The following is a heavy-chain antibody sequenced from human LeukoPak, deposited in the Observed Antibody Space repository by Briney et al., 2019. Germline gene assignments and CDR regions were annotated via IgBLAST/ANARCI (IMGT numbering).Heavy chain of an antibody. CDR2: INSSGRNI. CDR1: GFTFSSYE. CDR3: ARDRSGWYYFDY. V-gene: IGHV3-48*03. J-gene: IGHJ4*02. D-gene: IGHD6-19*01. Sequence: GGSLRLSCAASGFTFSSYEMNWDRQAPGQGLEWCSYINSSGRNIYYADSVKGRFTISRDNAKNSLYLQMNSLRAEDTAVYYCARDRSGWYYFDYWGQGTLVTVSS.